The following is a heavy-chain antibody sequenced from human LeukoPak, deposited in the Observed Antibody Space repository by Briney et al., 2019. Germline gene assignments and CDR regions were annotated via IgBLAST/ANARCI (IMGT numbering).Heavy chain of an antibody. D-gene: IGHD4-17*01. Sequence: GGSLRLSCAASGFTFTNYAMIWVRQAPGRGLEWVSAIRSGGDGTLYADSVKGRFTTSRDNSKNTLFLQMNNMRAEDTAVYYCARDPNGDYVGAFEMWGPGTKVTVS. J-gene: IGHJ3*02. V-gene: IGHV3-23*01. CDR2: IRSGGDGT. CDR1: GFTFTNYA. CDR3: ARDPNGDYVGAFEM.